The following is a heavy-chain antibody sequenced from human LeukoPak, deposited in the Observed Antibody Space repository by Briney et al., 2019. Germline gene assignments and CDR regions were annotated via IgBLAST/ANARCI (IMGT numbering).Heavy chain of an antibody. J-gene: IGHJ6*02. D-gene: IGHD2-2*01. Sequence: SSETLSLTCTVSGGSISSCYWSWIRQPAGKGLEWIGRIYTSGSTNYNPSLKSRVTMSVDTSKNQFSLKLSSVTAADTAVYYCAREGRYCSSTSCYYYYYGMDVWGQGTTVTVSS. CDR3: AREGRYCSSTSCYYYYYGMDV. CDR1: GGSISSCY. CDR2: IYTSGST. V-gene: IGHV4-4*07.